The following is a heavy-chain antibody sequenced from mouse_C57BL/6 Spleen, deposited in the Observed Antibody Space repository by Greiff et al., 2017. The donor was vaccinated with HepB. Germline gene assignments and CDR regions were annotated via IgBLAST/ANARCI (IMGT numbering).Heavy chain of an antibody. J-gene: IGHJ3*01. Sequence: QVQPQQPGAELVRPGSSVKLSCKASGYTFTSYWMHWVKQRPIQGLEWIGDIDPSDSETHYNQKFKDKATLTVDKSSSTAYMQLSSLTSEDSAVYYCARARGGAWFAYWGQGTLVTVSA. V-gene: IGHV1-52*01. CDR2: IDPSDSET. CDR1: GYTFTSYW. D-gene: IGHD3-1*01. CDR3: ARARGGAWFAY.